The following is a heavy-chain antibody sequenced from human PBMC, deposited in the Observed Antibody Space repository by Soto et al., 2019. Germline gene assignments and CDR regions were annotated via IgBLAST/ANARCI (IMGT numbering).Heavy chain of an antibody. CDR1: GYTFTSYG. J-gene: IGHJ4*02. D-gene: IGHD2-2*01. Sequence: ASVKVSCKASGYTFTSYGINWVRQAPGQGLEWMGWISVYNSNTNYAQKLRGRVTMTTDTSTTTAYMELRSLRSDDTAVYYCARGPTSTLGDYWGQGTLVTVSS. CDR2: ISVYNSNT. V-gene: IGHV1-18*01. CDR3: ARGPTSTLGDY.